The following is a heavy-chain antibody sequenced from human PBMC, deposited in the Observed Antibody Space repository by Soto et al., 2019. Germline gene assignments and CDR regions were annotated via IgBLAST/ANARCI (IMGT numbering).Heavy chain of an antibody. CDR3: ARVPSSGWYLPYGMDV. V-gene: IGHV1-69*01. J-gene: IGHJ6*02. CDR2: IIPIFGTA. CDR1: GDTNSRYA. Sequence: PVKVSCNASGDTNSRYAISWLRQAHGQGLEWMGGIIPIFGTANYAQKFQGRVTITADESTSTAYMELSSLRSEDTAVYYCARVPSSGWYLPYGMDVWGQGTTVTVSS. D-gene: IGHD3-10*01.